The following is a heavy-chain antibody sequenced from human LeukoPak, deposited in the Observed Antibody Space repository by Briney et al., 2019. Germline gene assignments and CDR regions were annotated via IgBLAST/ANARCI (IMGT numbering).Heavy chain of an antibody. J-gene: IGHJ4*02. CDR3: ARDSGVTMVRGVIINQYFDY. D-gene: IGHD3-10*01. CDR2: ISAYNGNT. V-gene: IGHV1-18*01. CDR1: GYTFTSYG. Sequence: GASVKVSCKASGYTFTSYGISWVRQAPGQGLEWMGWISAYNGNTNYAQKLQGRVTMTTDTSTSTAYMELRSLRSEDTAVYYCARDSGVTMVRGVIINQYFDYWGQGTLVTVSS.